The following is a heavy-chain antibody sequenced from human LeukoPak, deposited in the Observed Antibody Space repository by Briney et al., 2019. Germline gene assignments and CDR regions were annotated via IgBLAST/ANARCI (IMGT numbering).Heavy chain of an antibody. J-gene: IGHJ4*02. CDR1: GGSFSGYY. D-gene: IGHD2-2*01. CDR3: ARDFCSSTSCSTFDY. V-gene: IGHV4-34*01. CDR2: INHSGST. Sequence: SETLSVTCAVYGGSFSGYYWSWIRQPPGNGLEWIGEINHSGSTNYNPSLKSRVTISVDTSKNQFSLKLSSVTAADTAVYYCARDFCSSTSCSTFDYWGQGTLVTVSS.